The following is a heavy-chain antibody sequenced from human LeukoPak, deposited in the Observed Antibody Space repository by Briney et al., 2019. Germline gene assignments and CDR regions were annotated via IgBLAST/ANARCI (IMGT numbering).Heavy chain of an antibody. D-gene: IGHD1-26*01. CDR3: ARDSGSYYEGAFDI. V-gene: IGHV1-8*01. CDR1: GYTFTSYD. Sequence: ASVKVSCKASGYTFTSYDINWVRQATGQGLEWMGWMNPNSGNTGYAQKFQGRVTITRNTSISTAYMELSSLRSEDMAVYYCARDSGSYYEGAFDIWGQGTMVTVSS. J-gene: IGHJ3*02. CDR2: MNPNSGNT.